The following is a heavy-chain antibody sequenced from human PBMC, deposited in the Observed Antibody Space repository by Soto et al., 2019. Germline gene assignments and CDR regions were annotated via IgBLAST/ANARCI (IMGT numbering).Heavy chain of an antibody. CDR1: GGSISSGGYY. D-gene: IGHD2-21*02. CDR3: ARVCGGDCHYGMDV. CDR2: IYYSGST. Sequence: QVQLQESGPGLVKPSQTLSLTCTVSGGSISSGGYYWTWISQHPGKGLEWIGYIYYSGSTYYNPSLKSRVTISVDTSKNQFSLKLSSVTAADTAVYYCARVCGGDCHYGMDVWGQGTTVTVSS. V-gene: IGHV4-31*03. J-gene: IGHJ6*02.